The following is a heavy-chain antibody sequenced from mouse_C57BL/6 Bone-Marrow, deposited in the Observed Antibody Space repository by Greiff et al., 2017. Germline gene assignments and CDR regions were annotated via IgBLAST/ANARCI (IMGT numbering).Heavy chain of an antibody. CDR1: GFTFSDYY. J-gene: IGHJ2*01. Sequence: DVKLVESGGGLVQPGGSLKLSCAASGFTFSDYYMSWVRQTPEKRLEWVAYISNGGGSTYYPDTVKGRFTISRDNAKNTLYLQMSRLKSEDTAMYYCARHSWVFDYWGQGTTLTVSS. CDR2: ISNGGGST. D-gene: IGHD1-1*01. CDR3: ARHSWVFDY. V-gene: IGHV5-12*01.